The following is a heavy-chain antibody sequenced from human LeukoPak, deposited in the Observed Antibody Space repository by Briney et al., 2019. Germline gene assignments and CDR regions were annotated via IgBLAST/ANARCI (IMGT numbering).Heavy chain of an antibody. CDR1: GYTFSSYA. V-gene: IGHV3-30-3*01. CDR2: ISYDGSNK. Sequence: GGSLRLSCAASGYTFSSYAMHWVRQAPGKGLEWVAVISYDGSNKYYADSVKGRFTISRDNSKNTLYLQMNSLRAEDTAVYYCARIPYSSGWYYFQHWGQGTLVTVSS. J-gene: IGHJ1*01. CDR3: ARIPYSSGWYYFQH. D-gene: IGHD6-19*01.